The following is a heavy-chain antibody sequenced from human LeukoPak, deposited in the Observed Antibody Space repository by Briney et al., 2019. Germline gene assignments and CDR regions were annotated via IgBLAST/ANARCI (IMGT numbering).Heavy chain of an antibody. V-gene: IGHV3-30*02. D-gene: IGHD6-19*01. CDR2: VRPGGSDK. J-gene: IGHJ4*02. CDR3: AKDLTNGWCFDN. Sequence: GGSLRLSCAASGFTFSDYVMHWVRQAPGKGLEWVAFVRPGGSDKQYADSVKGRFTVSRDNSKSTLYLQLNSLRAEDTAVYYCAKDLTNGWCFDNWGQGNLVTV. CDR1: GFTFSDYV.